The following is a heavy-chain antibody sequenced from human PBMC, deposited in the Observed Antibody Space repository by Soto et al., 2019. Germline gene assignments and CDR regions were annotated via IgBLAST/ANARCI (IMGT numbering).Heavy chain of an antibody. J-gene: IGHJ5*01. CDR3: ARVRQGCSANNCYFDP. D-gene: IGHD1-1*01. CDR1: GGSVIAPDW. Sequence: SETLSLTCTLSGGSVIAPDWWNWFLHSPDKGLEWIAEVHTSGHSNYNPSLRSRVSVSIDSSKNQFYLNLNSVTAADTTIYYCARVRQGCSANNCYFDPWGQGTQVTVS. V-gene: IGHV4-4*02. CDR2: VHTSGHS.